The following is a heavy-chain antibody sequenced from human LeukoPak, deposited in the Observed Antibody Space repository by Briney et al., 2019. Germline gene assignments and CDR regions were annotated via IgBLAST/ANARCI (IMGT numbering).Heavy chain of an antibody. Sequence: GGSLRLSCAASGFTFSSYAMHWVRQAPGKGLEWVAVISYDGSNKYYADSVKGRFTISRDNSKNTLYLQMNSQRAEDTAVYYCADTVTSGYWGQGTLVTVSS. CDR1: GFTFSSYA. CDR2: ISYDGSNK. V-gene: IGHV3-30*04. J-gene: IGHJ4*02. CDR3: ADTVTSGY. D-gene: IGHD4-17*01.